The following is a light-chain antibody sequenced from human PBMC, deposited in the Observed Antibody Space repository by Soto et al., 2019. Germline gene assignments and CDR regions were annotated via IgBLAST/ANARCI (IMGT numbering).Light chain of an antibody. Sequence: EIVLTQSPGTLSLSPGERATLSCRASQRVSSSYLAWYQQKPGQAPRLLIYGASSRATGIPDRFSGSGSGTDFTLTISRLEPEDFAVYYCQQYGSSLQYTFGQGTKLEIK. CDR3: QQYGSSLQYT. CDR2: GAS. J-gene: IGKJ2*01. V-gene: IGKV3-20*01. CDR1: QRVSSSY.